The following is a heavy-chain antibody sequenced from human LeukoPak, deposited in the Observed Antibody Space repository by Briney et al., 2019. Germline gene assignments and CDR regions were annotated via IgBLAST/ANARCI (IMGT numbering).Heavy chain of an antibody. CDR1: GGSFSGYY. CDR3: ASSRLGYCSSTSCYLAPYYMDV. CDR2: INHSGST. V-gene: IGHV4-34*01. Sequence: PSETLSLTCAVYGGSFSGYYWSCIRQPPGKGLEWIGEINHSGSTNYNPSLKSRVTISVDTSKNQFSLKLSSVTAADTAVYYCASSRLGYCSSTSCYLAPYYMDVWGKGTTFTVSS. D-gene: IGHD2-2*01. J-gene: IGHJ6*03.